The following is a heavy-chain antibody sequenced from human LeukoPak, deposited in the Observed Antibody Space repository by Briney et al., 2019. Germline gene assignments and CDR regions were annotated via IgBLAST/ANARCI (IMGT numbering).Heavy chain of an antibody. J-gene: IGHJ4*02. D-gene: IGHD7-27*01. CDR1: VGPISSSDYY. V-gene: IGHV4-39*02. CDR2: FYYSRTP. CDR3: ARVGLRNWVDY. Sequence: KPSDTLALTCTVSVGPISSSDYYWGWIRQPPGKGLEWIGSFYYSRTPYYNPSLQSRLTICVVPSKNHFSLGLHDVRGAGTVVHFCARVGLRNWVDYWGQGTLVSVSS.